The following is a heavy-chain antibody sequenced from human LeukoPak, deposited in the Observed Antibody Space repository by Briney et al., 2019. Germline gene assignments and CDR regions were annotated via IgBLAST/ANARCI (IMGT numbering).Heavy chain of an antibody. CDR3: TCDLDRSNGL. CDR1: GFTFSSYW. CDR2: IKQDGSQK. Sequence: GGSLRLSCAASGFTFSSYWMSWVRQDPGKGLEWVANIKQDGSQKYYMDSVKGRFTISKDNAKSSLYLQMNSLRPEDTAVYYCTCDLDRSNGLWGQGTMVTVSS. D-gene: IGHD2-8*01. V-gene: IGHV3-7*01. J-gene: IGHJ3*01.